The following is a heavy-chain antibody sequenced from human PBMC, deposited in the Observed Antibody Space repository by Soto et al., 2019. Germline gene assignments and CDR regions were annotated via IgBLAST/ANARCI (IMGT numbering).Heavy chain of an antibody. D-gene: IGHD2-15*01. V-gene: IGHV3-23*01. Sequence: EVQLLESGGGLVQPGGSLRLSCVASGFTFSSYATSWVRQAPGKGLEWVSVISGSGGSTYYADSVKGRFTISRDNSKNTLYLQMNSLRAEDTAVYYCAKDTLGSEVVYYYYAMDVWGQGTTVTVSS. CDR1: GFTFSSYA. J-gene: IGHJ6*02. CDR2: ISGSGGST. CDR3: AKDTLGSEVVYYYYAMDV.